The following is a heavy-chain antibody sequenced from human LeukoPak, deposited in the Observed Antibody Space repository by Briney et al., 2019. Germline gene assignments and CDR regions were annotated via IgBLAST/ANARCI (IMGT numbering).Heavy chain of an antibody. CDR2: MNPNSGNT. D-gene: IGHD3-10*01. J-gene: IGHJ4*02. CDR3: ARAAYYGSGSCSKRVYYFDY. CDR1: GYTFTSYD. Sequence: GASVKVSCKASGYTFTSYDINWVRQATGQGLEWMGWMNPNSGNTGYAQKFQGRVTMTRNTSISTAYMELSSLRSEDTAVYYCARAAYYGSGSCSKRVYYFDYWGQGTLVTVSS. V-gene: IGHV1-8*01.